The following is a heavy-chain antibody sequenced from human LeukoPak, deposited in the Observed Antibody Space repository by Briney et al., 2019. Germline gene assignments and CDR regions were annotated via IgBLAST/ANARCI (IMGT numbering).Heavy chain of an antibody. CDR1: GGSISSGDYY. CDR2: IYYSGST. V-gene: IGHV4-30-4*01. D-gene: IGHD3-9*01. J-gene: IGHJ4*02. Sequence: SQTLSLTCTVSGGSISSGDYYWSWIRQPPGKGLEWIGYIYYSGSTYYNPSLKSRVTISVDTSKNQFSLKLSSVTAADTAVYHCARVPLRYFAPHYFDYWGQGTLVTVSS. CDR3: ARVPLRYFAPHYFDY.